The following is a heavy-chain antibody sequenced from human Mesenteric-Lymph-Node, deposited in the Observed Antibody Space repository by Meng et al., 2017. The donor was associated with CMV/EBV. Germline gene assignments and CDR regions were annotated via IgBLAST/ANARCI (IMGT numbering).Heavy chain of an antibody. CDR1: GFTFSSYA. D-gene: IGHD3-22*01. V-gene: IGHV3-23*03. CDR3: AKDLFTYYYDSSGLQDAFDI. J-gene: IGHJ3*02. Sequence: GGSLRLSCAASGFTFSSYAMSWVRQAPGKGLEWVSVIYSGGSSTYYADSVKGRFTISRDNSKNTLYLQMNSLRAEDTAVYYCAKDLFTYYYDSSGLQDAFDIWGQGTMVTVSS. CDR2: IYSGGSST.